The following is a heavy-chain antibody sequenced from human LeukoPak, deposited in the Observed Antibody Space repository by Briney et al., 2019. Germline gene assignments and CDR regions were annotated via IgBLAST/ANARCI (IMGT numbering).Heavy chain of an antibody. CDR2: ISPNSGGT. Sequence: ASVKVSCKASGYTFTDYNLHWVRQAPGEGLEWMGWISPNSGGTDYAQKFQGRVTMTRDTSISTAYMELSSLRSDDTAVYYCAIQPWGSGNNWYFDLWGRGTLVTVSS. CDR1: GYTFTDYN. V-gene: IGHV1-2*02. D-gene: IGHD7-27*01. J-gene: IGHJ2*01. CDR3: AIQPWGSGNNWYFDL.